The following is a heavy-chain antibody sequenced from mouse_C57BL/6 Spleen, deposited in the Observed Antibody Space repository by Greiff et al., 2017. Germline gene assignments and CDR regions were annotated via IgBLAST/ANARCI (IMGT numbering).Heavy chain of an antibody. J-gene: IGHJ2*01. CDR3: ARSPGSSYYFDY. CDR1: GYTFTSYW. D-gene: IGHD1-1*01. Sequence: QVHVKQPGAELVKPGASVKLSCKASGYTFTSYWMHWVKQRPGQGLEWIGMIHPNSGSTNYNEKFKSKATLTVDKSSSTAYMQLSSLTSEDSAVYYCARSPGSSYYFDYWGQGTTLTVSS. V-gene: IGHV1-64*01. CDR2: IHPNSGST.